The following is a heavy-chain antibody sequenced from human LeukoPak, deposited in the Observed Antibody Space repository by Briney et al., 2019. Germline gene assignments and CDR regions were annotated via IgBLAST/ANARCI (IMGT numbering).Heavy chain of an antibody. CDR2: IYYSGST. Sequence: SETLSLTCTVSGGSISSSSYYWGWIRQPPGKGLEWIGSIYYSGSTYYNPSLKSRVTISVDTSKNQFSLKLSSVTAADTAVYYCARHRPPGWFGELPSPFDYWGQGTLVTVSS. CDR1: GGSISSSSYY. D-gene: IGHD3-10*01. CDR3: ARHRPPGWFGELPSPFDY. V-gene: IGHV4-39*01. J-gene: IGHJ4*02.